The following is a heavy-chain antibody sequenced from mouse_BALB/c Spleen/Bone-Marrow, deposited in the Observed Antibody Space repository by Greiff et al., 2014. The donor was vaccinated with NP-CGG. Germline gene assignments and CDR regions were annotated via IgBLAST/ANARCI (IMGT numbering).Heavy chain of an antibody. D-gene: IGHD4-1*01. CDR2: IYPGDGDT. J-gene: IGHJ2*01. CDR3: ARGGRLTGYYFDY. CDR1: GYAFSSYW. Sequence: LEESXAELVRPGSSVKISCKASGYAFSSYWMNWVKQRPGQGLEWIGQIYPGDGDTNYNGNFKDKATLTTDKSSTTAYMQLSSLTSEDSAVYFCARGGRLTGYYFDYWGQGTTLTVSS. V-gene: IGHV1-80*01.